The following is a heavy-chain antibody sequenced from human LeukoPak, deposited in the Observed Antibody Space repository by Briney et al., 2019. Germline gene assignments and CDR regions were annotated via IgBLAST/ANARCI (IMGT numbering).Heavy chain of an antibody. CDR1: GFAFSSYG. CDR2: IWYDGSNK. D-gene: IGHD3-22*01. J-gene: IGHJ4*02. CDR3: AKGLAMIDESRDFFDY. V-gene: IGHV3-33*06. Sequence: PGRSLRLSCAASGFAFSSYGMHWVRQAPGKGLEWVAVIWYDGSNKYYADSVKGRFTISRDNSKNTLYLQMNSLRAEDTAVYYCAKGLAMIDESRDFFDYWGQGTLVTVSS.